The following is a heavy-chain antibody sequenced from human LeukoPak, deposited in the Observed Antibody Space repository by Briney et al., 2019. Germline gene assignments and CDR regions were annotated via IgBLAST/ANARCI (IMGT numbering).Heavy chain of an antibody. J-gene: IGHJ3*02. Sequence: GGSLRLSCEASGFTVSSTHMVWVRQAPGKGLEWVSVTYTGGNSYYAGSVQGRFIISRDISKNTLYLQMNNLRAEDSALYYCARGGRGSAAVVVPRSFDIWGQGTMVTVSS. CDR3: ARGGRGSAAVVVPRSFDI. CDR2: TYTGGNS. CDR1: GFTVSSTH. D-gene: IGHD3-22*01. V-gene: IGHV3-53*01.